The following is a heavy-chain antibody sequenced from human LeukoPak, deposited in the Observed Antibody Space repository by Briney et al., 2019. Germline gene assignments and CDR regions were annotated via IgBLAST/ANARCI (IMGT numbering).Heavy chain of an antibody. Sequence: SETLSLTCTVSGGSISSGVYYWSWIRQHPGKGLEWIGYIYYSGSTYYNPSLKSRVTISVDTSKNQFSLKLSSVTAADTAVYYCARSGYGYDNWFDPWGQGTLVTVSS. CDR1: GGSISSGVYY. J-gene: IGHJ5*02. CDR3: ARSGYGYDNWFDP. D-gene: IGHD5-18*01. V-gene: IGHV4-31*03. CDR2: IYYSGST.